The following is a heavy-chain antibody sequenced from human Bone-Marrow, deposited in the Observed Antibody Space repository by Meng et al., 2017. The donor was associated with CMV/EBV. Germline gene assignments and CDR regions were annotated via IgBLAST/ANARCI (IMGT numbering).Heavy chain of an antibody. V-gene: IGHV1-18*01. CDR1: GYTFTSYG. CDR2: ISAYNGNT. J-gene: IGHJ5*02. Sequence: QVQLVEFGVEVKKPGAAVKVYGKASGYTFTSYGISWVRQAPGQGLEWMGWISAYNGNTNYAQKLQGRVTMTTDTSTSTAYMELRSLRSDDTAVYYCVWITMVRGVTGGVGFDPWGQGTLVTVSS. CDR3: VWITMVRGVTGGVGFDP. D-gene: IGHD3-10*01.